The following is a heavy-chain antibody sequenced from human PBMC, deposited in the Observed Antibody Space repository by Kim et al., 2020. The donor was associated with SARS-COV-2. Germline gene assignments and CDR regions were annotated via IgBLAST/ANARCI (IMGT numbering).Heavy chain of an antibody. J-gene: IGHJ4*02. CDR1: GFSFTDNS. D-gene: IGHD5-18*01. V-gene: IGHV1-46*01. Sequence: ASVKVSCKASGFSFTDNSIHWVRQAPGQGLEWMGRVNPSGDRTTYAQSFQGRVTMTSDTSTSTVYMELSSLRSGDTAVYYFATRRTTTMRGDFDYWGQGTLVSVSS. CDR2: VNPSGDRT. CDR3: ATRRTTTMRGDFDY.